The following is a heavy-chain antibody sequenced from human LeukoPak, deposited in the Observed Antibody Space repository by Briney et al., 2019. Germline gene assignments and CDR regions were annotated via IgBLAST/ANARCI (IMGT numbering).Heavy chain of an antibody. CDR2: IYPGDSDT. J-gene: IGHJ4*02. CDR3: ARMADSSGYYAHFDY. CDR1: GYSFTSYW. Sequence: GKSLKISCKGSGYSFTSYWIGWVRQMPGKGLEWMGIIYPGDSDTRYSPSFQGQVTISADKSISTAYLQWSSLKASDTAMYYCARMADSSGYYAHFDYWGQGTLVTVSS. V-gene: IGHV5-51*01. D-gene: IGHD3-22*01.